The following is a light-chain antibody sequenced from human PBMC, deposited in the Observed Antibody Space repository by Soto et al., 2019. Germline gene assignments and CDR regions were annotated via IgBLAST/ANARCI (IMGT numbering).Light chain of an antibody. CDR3: QQYNSFWT. CDR1: QSISSW. CDR2: DAS. J-gene: IGKJ1*01. V-gene: IGKV1-5*01. Sequence: DIQMTQSPSTLSASVGDRVTITCRASQSISSWLAWYQQKPGKAPNLLIYDASSLQSGVPSRFSGSRSGTEFTLTISNLQPDDFATYYCQQYNSFWTFGQGTRVEI.